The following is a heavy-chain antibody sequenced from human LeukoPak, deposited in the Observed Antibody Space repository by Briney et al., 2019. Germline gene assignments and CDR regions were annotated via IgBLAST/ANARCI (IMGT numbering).Heavy chain of an antibody. D-gene: IGHD4-17*01. CDR3: ASTNYGDYVFEDY. Sequence: SVKVSCKASGGTFSSYAISWVRQAPGQGLEWMGRIIPILGIANYAQKFQSRVTITADKSTSTAYMELSSLRSEDTAVYYCASTNYGDYVFEDYWGQGTLVTVSS. CDR2: IIPILGIA. J-gene: IGHJ4*02. CDR1: GGTFSSYA. V-gene: IGHV1-69*04.